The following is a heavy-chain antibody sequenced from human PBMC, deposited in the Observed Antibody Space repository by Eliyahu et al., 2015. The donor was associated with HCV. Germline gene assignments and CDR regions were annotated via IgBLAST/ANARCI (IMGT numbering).Heavy chain of an antibody. V-gene: IGHV3-23*01. Sequence: EVQLLESGGGLVQPGGSLRLSCAASGFXFSXXAMXWVRQAPGKGLGWVSAISGSGGSTYYADSVKGXFTISRDNSKNTLYLQMNSLRAEDTAVYYCAKELGARCSSTSCWAHVWGQGTTVTVSS. J-gene: IGHJ6*02. CDR2: ISGSGGST. CDR1: GFXFSXXA. D-gene: IGHD2-2*01. CDR3: AKELGARCSSTSCWAHV.